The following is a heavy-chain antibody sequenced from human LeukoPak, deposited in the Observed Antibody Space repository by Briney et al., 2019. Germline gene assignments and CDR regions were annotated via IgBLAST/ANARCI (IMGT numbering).Heavy chain of an antibody. CDR1: GGSISSGGYY. CDR2: IYYSGST. CDR3: ARYSPTSPVVVGTLNWFDP. V-gene: IGHV4-31*03. Sequence: SQTLSLTCTVSGGSISSGGYYWSWIRQHPGKGLEWIGYIYYSGSTYYNPSLKSRFTISVDTSKNQFSLKLSSVTAADTAVYYCARYSPTSPVVVGTLNWFDPWGQGTLVTVSS. D-gene: IGHD3-22*01. J-gene: IGHJ5*02.